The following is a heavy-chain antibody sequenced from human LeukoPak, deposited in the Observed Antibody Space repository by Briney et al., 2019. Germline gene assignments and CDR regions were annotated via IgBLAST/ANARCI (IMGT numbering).Heavy chain of an antibody. Sequence: SETLSLTCTVSGGSINNHYWSWIRQPPGKGLEWIGYIYYSGSTKYNPSLKSRVTISVDTSKNQFSLKLSSVTAADTAVYYCARDSPGYSSSWYPIWGQGTLVTVSS. CDR2: IYYSGST. J-gene: IGHJ4*02. CDR1: GGSINNHY. D-gene: IGHD6-13*01. V-gene: IGHV4-59*11. CDR3: ARDSPGYSSSWYPI.